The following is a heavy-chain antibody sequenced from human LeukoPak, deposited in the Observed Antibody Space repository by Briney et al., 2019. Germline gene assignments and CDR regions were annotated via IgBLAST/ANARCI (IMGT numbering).Heavy chain of an antibody. CDR1: GFTFSSYE. CDR2: ISSSGSTI. D-gene: IGHD6-25*01. Sequence: PGGSLRLSCAASGFTFSSYEMNWVRQAPGKGLEWVSYISSSGSTIYYADSVKGRFTISRDSAKNSLYLQMNSLRAEDTAVYYCARDQAARDAFDIWGQGTMVTVSS. J-gene: IGHJ3*02. CDR3: ARDQAARDAFDI. V-gene: IGHV3-48*03.